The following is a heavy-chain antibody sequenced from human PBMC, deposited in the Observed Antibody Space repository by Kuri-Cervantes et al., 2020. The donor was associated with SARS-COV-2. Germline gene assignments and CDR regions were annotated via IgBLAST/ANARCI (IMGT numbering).Heavy chain of an antibody. CDR3: ARVPEGGYSFQH. CDR2: INHSGST. V-gene: IGHV4-34*01. Sequence: GSLRLSCAVYGGSFSGYKWNWIRQSPGKGLEWIGEINHSGSTNYNPSLKSRVTISVDTSKNQFSLKLSSVTAADTAVYYCARVPEGGYSFQHWGQGTLVTVSS. D-gene: IGHD6-13*01. CDR1: GGSFSGYK. J-gene: IGHJ1*01.